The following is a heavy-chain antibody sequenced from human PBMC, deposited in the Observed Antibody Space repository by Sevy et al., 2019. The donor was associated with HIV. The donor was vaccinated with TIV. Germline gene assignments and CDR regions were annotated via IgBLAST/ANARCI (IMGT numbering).Heavy chain of an antibody. CDR3: ARRPDFGVVIPTGVMDV. V-gene: IGHV3-23*01. CDR1: GFTFSSYA. D-gene: IGHD3-3*01. CDR2: ISGSGTTT. J-gene: IGHJ6*02. Sequence: GGSLRLSCAASGFTFSSYAMSWVRQAPGKGLQWVSVISGSGTTTYYADSVKGRPTISRDNSKNTMYLQMNSLRAEDTAVYYCARRPDFGVVIPTGVMDVWGQGTTVTVSS.